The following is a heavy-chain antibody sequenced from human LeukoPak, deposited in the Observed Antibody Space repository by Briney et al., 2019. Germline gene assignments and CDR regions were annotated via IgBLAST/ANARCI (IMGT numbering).Heavy chain of an antibody. CDR3: ASSVSYSTIDY. Sequence: SETLSLTCAVYGGSFSGYYWSWIRQPPGKGLEWIGEINHSGSSNYNPSLKSRVTISVDTPKNQFSLKLSSVTAADTAVYYCASSVSYSTIDYWGQGTLVTVSS. D-gene: IGHD1-26*01. V-gene: IGHV4-34*01. CDR2: INHSGSS. J-gene: IGHJ4*02. CDR1: GGSFSGYY.